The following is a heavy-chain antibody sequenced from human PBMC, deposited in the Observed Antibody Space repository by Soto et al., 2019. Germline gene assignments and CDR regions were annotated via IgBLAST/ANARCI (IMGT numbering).Heavy chain of an antibody. CDR3: ASTWIRYYYMDV. V-gene: IGHV4-39*01. D-gene: IGHD5-12*01. CDR2: IYYSGST. Sequence: PSETLSLTCTVSGGSISSSSYYWGWIRQPPGKGLEWIGSIYYSGSTYYNQSLKSRVTISVDTSKNQISLKLSSVTAADTAVYYCASTWIRYYYMDVWGKGTTVTVS. CDR1: GGSISSSSYY. J-gene: IGHJ6*03.